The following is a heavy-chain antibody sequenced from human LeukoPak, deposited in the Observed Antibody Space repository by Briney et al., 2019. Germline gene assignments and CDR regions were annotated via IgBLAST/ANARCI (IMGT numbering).Heavy chain of an antibody. CDR3: ARERRGFDY. J-gene: IGHJ4*02. V-gene: IGHV3-53*01. CDR1: GFIFSSYW. D-gene: IGHD5-12*01. Sequence: GGSLSLSCAASGFIFSSYWMYWVRQAPGKGLEWVSVIYSGGSTYYADSVKGRFTISRDNSKNTLYLQMNSLRAEDTAVYYCARERRGFDYWGQGTLVTVSS. CDR2: IYSGGST.